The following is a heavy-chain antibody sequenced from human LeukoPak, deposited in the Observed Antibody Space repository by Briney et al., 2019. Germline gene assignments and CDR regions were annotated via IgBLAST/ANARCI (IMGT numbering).Heavy chain of an antibody. D-gene: IGHD6-13*01. V-gene: IGHV4-39*07. CDR2: IYYSGST. Sequence: PSETLSLTCTVSGGSISSSSYYWGWIRQPPGKGLEWIGSIYYSGSTYYNPSLKSRVTISVDTSKNQFSLKLSSVTAADTAVYYCASPRRGYSSKAFDYWGQGTLVTVSS. CDR1: GGSISSSSYY. J-gene: IGHJ4*02. CDR3: ASPRRGYSSKAFDY.